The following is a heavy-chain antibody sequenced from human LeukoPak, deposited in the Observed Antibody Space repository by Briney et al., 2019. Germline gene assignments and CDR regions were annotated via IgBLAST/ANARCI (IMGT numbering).Heavy chain of an antibody. Sequence: GGSMRLSCAASGFRFSGHYMSWIRQAPGKGLEWISYITNSGDFVNYADSVKGRFTISRDNAKNSLYLQMNSLRAEDTAVYYCAREARATPDFWGQGTVVTVSS. J-gene: IGHJ4*02. CDR3: AREARATPDF. CDR2: ITNSGDFV. V-gene: IGHV3-11*01. D-gene: IGHD1-26*01. CDR1: GFRFSGHY.